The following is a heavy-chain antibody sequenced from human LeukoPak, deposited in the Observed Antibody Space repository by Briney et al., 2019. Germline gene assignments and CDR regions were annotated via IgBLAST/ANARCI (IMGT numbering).Heavy chain of an antibody. D-gene: IGHD5-12*01. CDR2: ISSSGGTI. Sequence: PGGSLRLSCAASGFTFSSYDMNWVRQAPGKGLEWLSYISSSGGTISYADSVKGRFTIPRDNAKSSLYLQMNSLRAEDTAVYYCASRYSGYANYWGQGTLVTVSS. V-gene: IGHV3-48*03. CDR3: ASRYSGYANY. CDR1: GFTFSSYD. J-gene: IGHJ4*02.